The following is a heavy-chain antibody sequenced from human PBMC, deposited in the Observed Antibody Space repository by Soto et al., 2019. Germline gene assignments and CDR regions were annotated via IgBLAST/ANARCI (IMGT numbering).Heavy chain of an antibody. J-gene: IGHJ4*02. Sequence: GSCPTLVNPTQTLTLTCTFSGFSLSTSGMRVSWIRQPPGKALEWLARIDWDDDKFYSTSLKTRLTISKDTSKNQVVLTMTNMDPVDTATYYCAVDPVAGTHYWGQGTLVTVSS. V-gene: IGHV2-70*04. CDR2: IDWDDDK. D-gene: IGHD6-19*01. CDR3: AVDPVAGTHY. CDR1: GFSLSTSGMR.